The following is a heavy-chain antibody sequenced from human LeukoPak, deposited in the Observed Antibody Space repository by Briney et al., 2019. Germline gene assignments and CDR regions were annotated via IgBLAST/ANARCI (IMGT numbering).Heavy chain of an antibody. V-gene: IGHV4-34*01. CDR1: GGSFSDYN. D-gene: IGHD2-2*01. J-gene: IGHJ4*02. CDR2: INHSGGT. Sequence: PSETLSLTCAVYGGSFSDYNWNWIRQPLGRGPEWIGEINHSGGTNYNPSLKSRVTISIDTSKKQFSLKLTSVTAADTAVYYCARGLPGYWGQGTLVTVSS. CDR3: ARGLPGY.